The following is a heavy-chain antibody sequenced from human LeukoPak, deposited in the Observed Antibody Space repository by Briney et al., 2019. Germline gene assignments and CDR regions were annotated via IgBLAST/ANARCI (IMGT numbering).Heavy chain of an antibody. CDR1: GGSISNYY. V-gene: IGHV4-59*08. Sequence: SGTLSLTCSVSGGSISNYYWTWIRQPPGKGLEWIGFIYYSGVTKYNPSLESRVTMSLDASKNQFSLRLNSVTAADTAVYYCARRVATKPKYCFDSWGQGTLVAVSS. CDR2: IYYSGVT. D-gene: IGHD5-24*01. J-gene: IGHJ4*02. CDR3: ARRVATKPKYCFDS.